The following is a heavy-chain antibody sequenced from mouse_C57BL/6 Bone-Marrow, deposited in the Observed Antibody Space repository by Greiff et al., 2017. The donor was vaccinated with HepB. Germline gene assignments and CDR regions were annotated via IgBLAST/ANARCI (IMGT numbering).Heavy chain of an antibody. CDR1: GYTFTDYE. V-gene: IGHV1-15*01. J-gene: IGHJ4*01. CDR2: IDPETGGT. Sequence: QVHVKQSGAELVRPGASVTLSCKASGYTFTDYEMHWVKQTPVHGLEWIGAIDPETGGTAYNQKFKGKAILTAYKSSSTAYMELRSLTSEDSAVYYCTKDIYYGNFYAMDYWGQGTSVTVSS. D-gene: IGHD2-1*01. CDR3: TKDIYYGNFYAMDY.